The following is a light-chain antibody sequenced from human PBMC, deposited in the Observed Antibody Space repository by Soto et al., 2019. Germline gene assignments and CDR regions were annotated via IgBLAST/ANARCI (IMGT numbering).Light chain of an antibody. CDR2: GAS. V-gene: IGKV3-15*01. CDR1: QGVSRK. J-gene: IGKJ3*01. CDR3: LQYQTCPDT. Sequence: DIVMTQSPATLSVAPGERVTFSCRASQGVSRKLAWYQHKPGQAPRLLISGASTGATGIPARFSGSGSGTEFTLTISSLQSEDCAIYYCLQYQTCPDTFGRGTNVD.